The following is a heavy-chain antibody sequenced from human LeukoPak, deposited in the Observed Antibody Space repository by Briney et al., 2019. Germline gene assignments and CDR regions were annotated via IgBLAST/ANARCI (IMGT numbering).Heavy chain of an antibody. J-gene: IGHJ6*02. V-gene: IGHV3-49*04. CDR2: IRSKVYGGTT. Sequence: QAGGSLRLSCTAPGFTFGDSAVGWVRQAPGKGLEWVAFIRSKVYGGTTEYAASVAGRFTVSRDDSKSVAYLQMNSLITEDTALYCCSRGMVERRSNPIYYYGTDGLGQGTTGTVSS. CDR1: GFTFGDSA. D-gene: IGHD1-1*01. CDR3: SRGMVERRSNPIYYYGTDG.